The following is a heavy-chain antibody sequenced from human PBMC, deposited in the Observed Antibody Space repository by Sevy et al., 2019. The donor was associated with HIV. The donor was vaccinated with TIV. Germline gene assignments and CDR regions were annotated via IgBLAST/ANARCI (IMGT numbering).Heavy chain of an antibody. V-gene: IGHV1-2*02. CDR2: IDPISGGT. Sequence: GASVKVSCKASGYTFTGHYLHWVRQAPGQGLEWMGWIDPISGGTKHAQNFKGRVTMARDTSISTAYMGLSSLRFDDTAMYYCVRIRFQTGAFDSWGQGTLVTVSS. CDR1: GYTFTGHY. D-gene: IGHD7-27*01. CDR3: VRIRFQTGAFDS. J-gene: IGHJ4*02.